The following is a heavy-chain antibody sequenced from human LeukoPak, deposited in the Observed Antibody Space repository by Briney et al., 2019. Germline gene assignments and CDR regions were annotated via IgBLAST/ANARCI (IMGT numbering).Heavy chain of an antibody. CDR1: GFTFSSYS. J-gene: IGHJ5*02. CDR2: ISSSSSYI. D-gene: IGHD2/OR15-2a*01. CDR3: ASQNWYNWFDP. V-gene: IGHV3-21*01. Sequence: GRSLRLSCAASGFTFSSYSMNWVRQAPGKGLEWVSSISSSSSYIYYADSVKGRFTISRDNAKNSLYLQMNSLRAEDTAVYYCASQNWYNWFDPWGQGTLVTVSS.